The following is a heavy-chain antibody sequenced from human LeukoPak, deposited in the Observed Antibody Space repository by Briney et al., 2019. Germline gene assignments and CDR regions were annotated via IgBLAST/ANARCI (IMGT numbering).Heavy chain of an antibody. CDR2: INHSGST. J-gene: IGHJ6*02. CDR1: GGSFSGYY. V-gene: IGHV4-34*01. D-gene: IGHD3-3*01. Sequence: KPSETLSLTCAVYGGSFSGYYWSWIRQPPGKGLEWIGEINHSGSTNYNPSLKSRVTISVDTSKNQFSLKLSSVTAADTAVYYCARLISGSSYYDFWSGSLGDYYYYGMDVWGQGTTVTVSS. CDR3: ARLISGSSYYDFWSGSLGDYYYYGMDV.